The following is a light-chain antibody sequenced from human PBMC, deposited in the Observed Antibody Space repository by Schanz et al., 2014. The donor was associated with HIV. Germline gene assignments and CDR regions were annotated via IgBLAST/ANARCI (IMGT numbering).Light chain of an antibody. CDR2: GNI. CDR1: RSNIGARYD. V-gene: IGLV1-40*01. J-gene: IGLJ2*01. CDR3: QSFDSSLSVL. Sequence: QSGLTQPPSVSGAPGQRVNISCTGSRSNIGARYDEPWYQQLPGTAPKLLIYGNINRPSGVPDRFSGSKSGTSASLAITGLQAEDEADYYCQSFDSSLSVLFGGGAKVTVL.